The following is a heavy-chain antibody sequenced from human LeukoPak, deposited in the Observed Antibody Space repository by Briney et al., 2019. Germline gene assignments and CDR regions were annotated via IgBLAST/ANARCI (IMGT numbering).Heavy chain of an antibody. V-gene: IGHV3-66*01. Sequence: GGSLRLSCAASGFTVSSNYMSWVRQAPGKGLEWVSAIYSGGRTYYAASSKDRFTISRDNSKNMLFLQINSLRAEDTSIYYCGRESSSGYYLSYWGQGTLVTVSS. CDR1: GFTVSSNY. D-gene: IGHD3-22*01. J-gene: IGHJ4*02. CDR2: IYSGGRT. CDR3: GRESSSGYYLSY.